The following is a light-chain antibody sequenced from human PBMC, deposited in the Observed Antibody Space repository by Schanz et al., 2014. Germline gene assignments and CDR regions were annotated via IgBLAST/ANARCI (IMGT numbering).Light chain of an antibody. V-gene: IGLV2-14*03. CDR3: CSYAGGHSWI. J-gene: IGLJ3*02. CDR2: DVT. Sequence: QSALTQPASVSGAPGQSITISCTGTSSDVGAYNYVSWYQQHPGKAPKLMIYDVTYRPSGVSNRFSGSKSGNTASLTISGLQAEDEADYYCCSYAGGHSWIFGEGTKLTVL. CDR1: SSDVGAYNY.